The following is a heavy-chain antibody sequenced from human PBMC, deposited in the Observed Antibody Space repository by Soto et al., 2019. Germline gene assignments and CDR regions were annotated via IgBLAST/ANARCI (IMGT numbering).Heavy chain of an antibody. Sequence: VGSLRFSCAASGFTFSSYAMSWVRQAPGKGLEWVSAISGSGGSTYYADSVKGRFTISRDNSKNTLYLQMNSLRAEDTAVYYCAKDVTYYYGSGRSLYWGQGTLVTVSS. CDR3: AKDVTYYYGSGRSLY. CDR2: ISGSGGST. D-gene: IGHD3-10*01. CDR1: GFTFSSYA. J-gene: IGHJ4*02. V-gene: IGHV3-23*01.